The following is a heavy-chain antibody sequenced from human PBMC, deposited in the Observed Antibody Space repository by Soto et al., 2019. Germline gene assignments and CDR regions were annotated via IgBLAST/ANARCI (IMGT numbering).Heavy chain of an antibody. CDR1: GESCSNYH. V-gene: IGHV4-34*01. D-gene: IGHD3-3*01. Sequence: QVHLQQWGAGLLKPSETLSLTCAVKGESCSNYHWSWIRQSPGKGLEWIGEINTTGTSKLNPSLKSRVTMAVDTSKNQFSLNVASVTAADTAVYYCARGLTTYYNFRGGRHDVGLRFDPWGLGTLVTVSS. J-gene: IGHJ5*02. CDR3: ARGLTTYYNFRGGRHDVGLRFDP. CDR2: INTTGTS.